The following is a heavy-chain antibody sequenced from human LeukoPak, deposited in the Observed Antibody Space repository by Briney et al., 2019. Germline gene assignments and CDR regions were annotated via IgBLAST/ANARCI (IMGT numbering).Heavy chain of an antibody. D-gene: IGHD3-16*01. J-gene: IGHJ4*02. V-gene: IGHV1-2*02. CDR3: ARGDYDAVDY. CDR2: INPNSGGI. CDR1: GYTFTGCY. Sequence: ASVKVSCKASGYTFTGCYMHWVRQAPGQGLECMGWINPNSGGINYAQKFQGRVTMTRDTSISTAYMELSRLRSDDTAVYYCARGDYDAVDYWGQGTLVTVSS.